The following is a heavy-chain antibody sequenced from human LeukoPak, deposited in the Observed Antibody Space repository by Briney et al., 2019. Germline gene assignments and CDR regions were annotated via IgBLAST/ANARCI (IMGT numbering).Heavy chain of an antibody. CDR1: GFTFSSYS. V-gene: IGHV3-21*01. CDR2: ISSSSSYI. J-gene: IGHJ4*02. Sequence: PGGSLRLSCAASGFTFSSYSMNWVRQAPGKGLEWVSSISSSSSYIYYADSVKGRFTISRDNAKDSLYLQMNSLRAEDTAVYYCARYRLSCGSTSCLGNYFDYWGQGTLVTVSS. D-gene: IGHD2-2*01. CDR3: ARYRLSCGSTSCLGNYFDY.